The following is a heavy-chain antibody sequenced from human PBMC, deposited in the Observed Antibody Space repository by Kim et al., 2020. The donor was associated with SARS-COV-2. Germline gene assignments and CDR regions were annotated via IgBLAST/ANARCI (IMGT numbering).Heavy chain of an antibody. D-gene: IGHD2-15*01. CDR1: GFTFSSYA. CDR2: ISGSGGSS. J-gene: IGHJ4*02. V-gene: IGHV3-23*01. Sequence: GGSLRLSCAASGFTFSSYAMSWVRQAPGKGLEWVSAISGSGGSSYYADTVKGRFTISSDNTKNTLYLQMNSLRAEDTAVYYCAKGDIVVVVAAPDYWGQGTLVTVSS. CDR3: AKGDIVVVVAAPDY.